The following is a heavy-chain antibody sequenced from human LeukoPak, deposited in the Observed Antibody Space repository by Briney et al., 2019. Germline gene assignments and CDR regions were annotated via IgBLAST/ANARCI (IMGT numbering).Heavy chain of an antibody. CDR1: GFTFSSYS. J-gene: IGHJ1*01. V-gene: IGHV3-21*01. CDR3: ARDTYYYDSSGYSEYFQH. CDR2: ISSSSSYI. Sequence: PGGPLRLSCAASGFTFSSYSMNWVRQAPGKGLEWVSSISSSSSYIYYADSVKGRFTISRDNAKNSLYLQMNSLRAEDTAVYYCARDTYYYDSSGYSEYFQHWGQGTLVTVSS. D-gene: IGHD3-22*01.